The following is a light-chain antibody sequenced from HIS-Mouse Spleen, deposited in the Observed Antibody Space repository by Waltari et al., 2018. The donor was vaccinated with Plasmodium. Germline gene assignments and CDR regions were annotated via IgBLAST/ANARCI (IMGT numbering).Light chain of an antibody. CDR3: QQYYSTPYT. CDR2: WAS. Sequence: DIVMTQSPASPAVSLGERATINCKSSQSVLYSSNNMNYLTWYQPKPGQPPKMLMYWASTRDSGVPDRFSGSGSGTDYTLTISSLQAEDVAVYYCQQYYSTPYTFGQGTKLEIK. CDR1: QSVLYSSNNMNY. J-gene: IGKJ2*01. V-gene: IGKV4-1*01.